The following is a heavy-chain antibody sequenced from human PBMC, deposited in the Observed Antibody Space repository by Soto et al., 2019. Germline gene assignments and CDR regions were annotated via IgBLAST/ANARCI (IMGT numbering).Heavy chain of an antibody. V-gene: IGHV3-23*01. J-gene: IGHJ4*02. CDR3: AKDRHYPRDSFHD. Sequence: EVQLLESGGGLVQPGGSLRLSCAASGFTFSSSAISWVRQAPGKGLEWVSAVSANGQGIYYADPVTGRFTISRDNSKNTVCLHMDSLSAEDTAVYYCAKDRHYPRDSFHDWVQVTLVTVSS. D-gene: IGHD3-10*01. CDR1: GFTFSSSA. CDR2: VSANGQGI.